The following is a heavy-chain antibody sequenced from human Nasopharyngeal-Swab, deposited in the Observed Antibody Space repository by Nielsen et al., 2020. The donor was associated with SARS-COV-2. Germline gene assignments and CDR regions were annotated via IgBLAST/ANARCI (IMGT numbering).Heavy chain of an antibody. CDR2: INSDGSST. D-gene: IGHD1-1*01. CDR1: GFTFSSYP. V-gene: IGHV3-74*01. J-gene: IGHJ4*02. CDR3: ARDGRAPFDY. Sequence: GESLKISCEASGFTFSSYPMHWVRQAPGKGLVWVSRINSDGSSTSYADSVKGRFTISRDNAKNTLYLQMNSLRAEDTAVYYCARDGRAPFDYWGQGTLVTVSS.